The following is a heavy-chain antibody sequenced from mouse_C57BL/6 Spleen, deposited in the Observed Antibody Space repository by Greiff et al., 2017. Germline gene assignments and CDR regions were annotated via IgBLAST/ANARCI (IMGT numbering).Heavy chain of an antibody. CDR3: ARSMITYYAMDY. Sequence: VQLQQSGAELVKPGASVKLSCKASGYTFTSYWMHWVKQRPGQGLEWIGMIHPNSGSTNYNEKFKSKATLTVDKSSSTAYMQLSSLTSEDSAVYYCARSMITYYAMDYWGQGTSVTVSS. D-gene: IGHD2-4*01. J-gene: IGHJ4*01. CDR2: IHPNSGST. CDR1: GYTFTSYW. V-gene: IGHV1-64*01.